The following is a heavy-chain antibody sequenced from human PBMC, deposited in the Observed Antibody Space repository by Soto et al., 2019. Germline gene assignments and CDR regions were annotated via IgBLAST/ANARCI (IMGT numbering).Heavy chain of an antibody. D-gene: IGHD5-12*01. V-gene: IGHV3-64*01. CDR1: GFIFSSYA. Sequence: EVHLVESGGGLVQPGGSLRLSCAASGFIFSSYAMHWVRQAPGKGLEYVSAINPNGERTYYANSVKGRFTISRDNSKGTLYLHMGSLRTEDVAVYYCASAGSGYAHWGQGTLVTVSS. CDR3: ASAGSGYAH. J-gene: IGHJ4*02. CDR2: INPNGERT.